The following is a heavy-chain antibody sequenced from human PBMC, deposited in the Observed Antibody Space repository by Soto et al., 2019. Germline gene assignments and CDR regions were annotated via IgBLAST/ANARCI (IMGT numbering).Heavy chain of an antibody. CDR3: ARGFVAARPSYYYYGMDV. D-gene: IGHD6-6*01. V-gene: IGHV4-34*01. CDR1: GGSFSGYY. CDR2: INHSGST. J-gene: IGHJ6*02. Sequence: SETLSLTCAVYGGSFSGYYWSWIRQPPGKGLEWIGEINHSGSTNYNPSLKSRVTISVDTSKNQFSLKLSSVTAADTAVYYCARGFVAARPSYYYYGMDVWGQGTTVTVSS.